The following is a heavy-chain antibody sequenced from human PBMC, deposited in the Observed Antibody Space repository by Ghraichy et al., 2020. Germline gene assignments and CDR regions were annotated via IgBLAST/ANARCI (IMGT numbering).Heavy chain of an antibody. CDR2: VKTDGGEK. J-gene: IGHJ3*01. CDR1: GFMFSSYW. V-gene: IGHV3-7*01. CDR3: AKCRGTTWNDALDV. Sequence: GGSLRLSCAASGFMFSSYWVTWVRQAPGKGLEWVANVKTDGGEKNYVGSVKGRFTISRDNAKKSLYLQMNSLRAEDTAVYYCAKCRGTTWNDALDVWGQGTMVTVS. D-gene: IGHD1-1*01.